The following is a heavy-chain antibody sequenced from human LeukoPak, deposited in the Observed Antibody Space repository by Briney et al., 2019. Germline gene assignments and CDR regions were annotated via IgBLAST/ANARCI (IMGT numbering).Heavy chain of an antibody. CDR2: IIPILGIA. CDR1: GGTFSSYA. D-gene: IGHD3-22*01. Sequence: VASVKVSCKASGGTFSSYAISWVRQAPGQGLEWMGRIIPILGIANYAQKFQGRVTITADKSTSTAYMELSSLRSEDTAVYYCARGSTQDFGTMIEWEGFDPWGQGTLVTVSS. CDR3: ARGSTQDFGTMIEWEGFDP. J-gene: IGHJ5*02. V-gene: IGHV1-69*04.